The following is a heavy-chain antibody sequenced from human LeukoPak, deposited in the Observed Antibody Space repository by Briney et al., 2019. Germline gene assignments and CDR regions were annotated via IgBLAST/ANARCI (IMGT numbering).Heavy chain of an antibody. V-gene: IGHV4-61*01. D-gene: IGHD6-19*01. J-gene: IGHJ4*02. CDR2: IHYSGST. CDR1: GGSVSSSSYD. Sequence: PSETLSLTCTVSGGSVSSSSYDWTWIRQPPGKGLEWIGHIHYSGSTNHNPSLKSRVTISVDTSKNQFSLKLSSVTAADTAVYYCARTDSCGWYVFDYWGQGTLVTVSS. CDR3: ARTDSCGWYVFDY.